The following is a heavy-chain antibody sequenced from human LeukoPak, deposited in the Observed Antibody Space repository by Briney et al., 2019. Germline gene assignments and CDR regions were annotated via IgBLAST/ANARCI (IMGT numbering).Heavy chain of an antibody. V-gene: IGHV3-48*04. D-gene: IGHD4-17*01. J-gene: IGHJ4*02. CDR2: ISRTGNTI. CDR1: GFSFSSYA. Sequence: GGSLRLSCAASGFSFSSYAMSWGCQAPGKGLEWLSYISRTGNTIYYRDSVKGRFTISRDNANNLLHLQMDNLRAEDTAVYYCARDLGSSTVTTAFDYWGQGTLVTVSS. CDR3: ARDLGSSTVTTAFDY.